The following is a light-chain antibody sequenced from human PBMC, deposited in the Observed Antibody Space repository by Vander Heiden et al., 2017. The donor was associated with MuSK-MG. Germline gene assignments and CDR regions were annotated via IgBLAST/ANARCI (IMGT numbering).Light chain of an antibody. CDR3: QHTKWPPWT. Sequence: DIQMTQSPSSVSASVGEGITITCRAGQVGSNLVSWYQQQARKPPKLLIDTASSLQSGAPSWCSGSGAGTVFIPTSSSLQPEYVASYYRQHTKWPPWTFGQGTRLEIK. J-gene: IGKJ5*01. CDR2: TAS. CDR1: QVGSNL. V-gene: IGKV1-12*01.